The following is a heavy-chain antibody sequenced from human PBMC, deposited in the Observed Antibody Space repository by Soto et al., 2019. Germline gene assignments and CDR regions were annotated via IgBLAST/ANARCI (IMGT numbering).Heavy chain of an antibody. D-gene: IGHD4-17*01. CDR1: GYTFTSYD. CDR2: MNPNSGNT. J-gene: IGHJ4*02. Sequence: QVQLVQSGAEVKKPGASVKVSCKASGYTFTSYDINWVRQATGQGLEWMGWMNPNSGNTGYAQNFQGRVTMTRNTSISTAYMELRSLRSGDRVGYYCAISNNDSGDRHWCSGALVTVSS. CDR3: AISNNDSGDRH. V-gene: IGHV1-8*01.